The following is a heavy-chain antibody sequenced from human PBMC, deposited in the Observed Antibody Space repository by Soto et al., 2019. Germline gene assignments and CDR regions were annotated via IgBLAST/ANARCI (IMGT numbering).Heavy chain of an antibody. V-gene: IGHV3-21*01. Sequence: GGSLRLSCAASGFTFTRYSMNWVRQAPGKGLEWVSSISSTTNYIYYADSMKGRFTVSRDNAKNSVYLEMNSLSAEDAAVYYCARESEDLTSNFDYWGQGTLVTVSA. J-gene: IGHJ4*02. CDR1: GFTFTRYS. CDR3: ARESEDLTSNFDY. CDR2: ISSTTNYI.